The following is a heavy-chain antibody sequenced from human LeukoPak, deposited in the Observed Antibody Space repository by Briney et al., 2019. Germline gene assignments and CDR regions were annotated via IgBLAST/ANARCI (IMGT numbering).Heavy chain of an antibody. J-gene: IGHJ4*02. CDR3: ARVWSMIREYVEY. D-gene: IGHD3-10*01. V-gene: IGHV3-48*01. Sequence: GGSLRLSCAASGFTFSSYSMNWVRQAPGKGLEWVSYISSSRSTIYYADSVKGRFNISRDNDKNSLYLQMNSLRAEDTAVYYCARVWSMIREYVEYWGQGTLVTVSS. CDR1: GFTFSSYS. CDR2: ISSSRSTI.